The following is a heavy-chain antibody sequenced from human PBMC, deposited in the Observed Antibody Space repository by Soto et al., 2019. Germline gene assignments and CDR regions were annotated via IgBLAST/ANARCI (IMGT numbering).Heavy chain of an antibody. CDR2: INPNSGGT. V-gene: IGHV1-2*02. CDR1: GYSFTGYS. J-gene: IGHJ3*02. CDR3: ARGRSGDFDI. Sequence: QVQLVQSGAEVKKPGASVKVSCKASGYSFTGYSMHWVRQAPGQGLEWMGWINPNSGGTNYAQTFQGRVTRTRDTPITTAYMELSRLRSDDTAGDYCARGRSGDFDIRGQGTMVTVSS. D-gene: IGHD3-10*01.